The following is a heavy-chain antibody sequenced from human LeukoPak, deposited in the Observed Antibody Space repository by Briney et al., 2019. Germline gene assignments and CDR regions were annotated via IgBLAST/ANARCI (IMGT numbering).Heavy chain of an antibody. CDR1: GFTFSSYG. CDR2: IRYDGSNK. Sequence: GGSLRLSCAASGFTFSSYGMHWVRQAPGKGLEWVAFIRYDGSNKYYADSVKGRFTISRDNSKNTLYLQMNSLRAEDTAVYYCASDQGAAQDLDDAFDIWGQGTMVTVSS. D-gene: IGHD2-15*01. J-gene: IGHJ3*02. V-gene: IGHV3-30*02. CDR3: ASDQGAAQDLDDAFDI.